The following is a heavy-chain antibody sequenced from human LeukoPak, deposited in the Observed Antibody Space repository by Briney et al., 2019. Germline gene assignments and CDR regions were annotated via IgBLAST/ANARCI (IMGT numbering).Heavy chain of an antibody. CDR2: ISSSSSHI. CDR3: ARDPARVGATDFDY. V-gene: IGHV3-21*01. CDR1: GFTFSSYS. J-gene: IGHJ4*02. Sequence: PGGSLRLSCAASGFTFSSYSMNWVRQAPGKGLEWVSSISSSSSHIYYADSVKGRFTISRDNAKNSLYLQMNSLRAEDTAVYYCARDPARVGATDFDYWSQGTLVTVSS. D-gene: IGHD1-26*01.